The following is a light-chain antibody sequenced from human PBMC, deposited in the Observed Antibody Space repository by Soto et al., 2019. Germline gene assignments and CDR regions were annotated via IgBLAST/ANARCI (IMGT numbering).Light chain of an antibody. J-gene: IGKJ5*01. V-gene: IGKV3-15*01. CDR1: QSVSSK. CDR2: GAS. CDR3: QQYGSSPIT. Sequence: EIVMTQSPATLSVSPGAGAPLSCRASQSVSSKLAWYQQKPGQAPRLLIYGASTRATGIPARFSGSGSGTDFTLTISRLEPEDFAVYYCQQYGSSPITFGQGTRLEIK.